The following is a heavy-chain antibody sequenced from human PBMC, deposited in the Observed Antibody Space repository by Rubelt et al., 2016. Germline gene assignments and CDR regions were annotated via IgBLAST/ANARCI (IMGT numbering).Heavy chain of an antibody. Sequence: QVQLHQWGAGLLKPSETMSLTCTVYGGSFSDYYWSWIRQPPGKGLEWMGEINYSGSTAYNPSLKSRITISVDTSKEQFSLKLSSGTPADTAVYYCARGLMPGLLSLYFDYWGQGALVTVSS. V-gene: IGHV4-34*01. CDR2: INYSGST. J-gene: IGHJ4*02. D-gene: IGHD3-3*01. CDR3: ARGLMPGLLSLYFDY. CDR1: GGSFSDYY.